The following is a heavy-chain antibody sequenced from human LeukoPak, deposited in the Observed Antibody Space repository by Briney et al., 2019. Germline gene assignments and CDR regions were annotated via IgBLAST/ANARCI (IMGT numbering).Heavy chain of an antibody. CDR3: ARSLYSSNWYAFDY. Sequence: GSLRLSCAASGFTFSSYWMSWIRQPPGKGLEWIGNIYYSGGTNYNPSLKSRVTISVDTSKNQFSLKLSSVTAPDTAVYYCARSLYSSNWYAFDYWGQGTLVTVSS. CDR1: GFTFSSYW. V-gene: IGHV4-59*01. J-gene: IGHJ4*02. D-gene: IGHD6-13*01. CDR2: IYYSGGT.